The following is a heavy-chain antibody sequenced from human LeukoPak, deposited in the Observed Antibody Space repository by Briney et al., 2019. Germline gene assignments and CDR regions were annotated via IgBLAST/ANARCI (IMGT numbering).Heavy chain of an antibody. J-gene: IGHJ6*02. CDR2: IYTNGTT. V-gene: IGHV4-61*02. CDR1: GGSLSSGSYY. CDR3: VRESAWEFLEWFSTHYGMDV. D-gene: IGHD3-3*01. Sequence: PSETLSLTCTVSGGSLSSGSYYWNWIRQPAGKGLDWIGRIYTNGTTNYNPSLKSRVTLSIDTSKNQFSLNLSSVTAADTAVYYCVRESAWEFLEWFSTHYGMDVWGQGTTVTVSS.